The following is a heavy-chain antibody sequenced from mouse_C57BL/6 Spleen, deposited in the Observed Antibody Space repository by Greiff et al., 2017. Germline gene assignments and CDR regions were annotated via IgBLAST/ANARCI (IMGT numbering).Heavy chain of an antibody. J-gene: IGHJ2*01. CDR2: ISYDGSN. Sequence: VQLVESGPGLVKPSQSLSLTCSVTGYSITSGYYWNWIRQFPGNKLEWMGYISYDGSNNYNPSLKNRISITRDTSKNQFFLKLNSVTTEDTATYYCAREGLRYFDYWGQGTTLTVSS. V-gene: IGHV3-6*01. CDR1: GYSITSGYY. CDR3: AREGLRYFDY.